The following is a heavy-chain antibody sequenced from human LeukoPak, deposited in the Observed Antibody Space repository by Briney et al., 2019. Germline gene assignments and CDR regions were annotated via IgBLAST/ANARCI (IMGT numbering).Heavy chain of an antibody. CDR2: IFYNGET. D-gene: IGHD6-19*01. CDR3: ARDGGQGSGWSTIDY. Sequence: SETLSLTCTVSGGSVSSGSYFWSWIRQPPGKGLEWIGYIFYNGETNYNPSLKSRLTLSVDASKNQFSPKLSSVTAADTAVYYCARDGGQGSGWSTIDYWGQGTLVTVSS. J-gene: IGHJ4*02. CDR1: GGSVSSGSYF. V-gene: IGHV4-61*01.